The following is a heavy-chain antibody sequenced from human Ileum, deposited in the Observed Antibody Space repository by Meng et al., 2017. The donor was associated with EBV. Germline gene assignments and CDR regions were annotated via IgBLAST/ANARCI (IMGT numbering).Heavy chain of an antibody. D-gene: IGHD1-26*01. Sequence: QVQLSEAGPRLVKPSDTLSLTCAVSGYSISTTNWWGWIRQPPGKGLEWIGHIYYSGTTYNNPSLKSRVTMSIDPSKNQFSLKLSSVTAVDTAVYYCARNSESGSYIDYWGLGTLVTVSS. CDR2: IYYSGTT. CDR3: ARNSESGSYIDY. V-gene: IGHV4-28*01. CDR1: GYSISTTNW. J-gene: IGHJ4*02.